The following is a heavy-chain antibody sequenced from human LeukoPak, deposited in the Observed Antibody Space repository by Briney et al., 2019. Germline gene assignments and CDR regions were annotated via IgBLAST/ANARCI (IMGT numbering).Heavy chain of an antibody. CDR2: INPSGGST. V-gene: IGHV1-46*01. D-gene: IGHD1-7*01. CDR3: AGTRYNWNYGGYYYYYYYMDV. CDR1: GYTFTSYY. Sequence: ASVKVSCKASGYTFTSYYMHWVRPAPGQGLAWMGIINPSGGSTSYAQKFQGRVTMTRDMSTSTVYMELSSLRSEDTAVYYCAGTRYNWNYGGYYYYYYYMDVWGKGTTVTVSS. J-gene: IGHJ6*03.